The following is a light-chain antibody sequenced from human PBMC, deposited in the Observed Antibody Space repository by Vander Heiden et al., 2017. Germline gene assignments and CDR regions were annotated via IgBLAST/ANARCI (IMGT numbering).Light chain of an antibody. CDR1: QSISSY. Sequence: LQMTPSPSSLSASVGDRVTITCRASQSISSYLNWYQQKPGKAPKLLIYAASSLQSGVPSRFSGSGSGTDFTLTISSLQPEDFATYYCQQCDSTPPTFGHGTKVDIK. CDR3: QQCDSTPPT. CDR2: AAS. J-gene: IGKJ3*01. V-gene: IGKV1-39*01.